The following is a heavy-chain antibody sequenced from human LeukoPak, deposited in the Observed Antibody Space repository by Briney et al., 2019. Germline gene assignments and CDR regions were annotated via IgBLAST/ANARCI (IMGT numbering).Heavy chain of an antibody. D-gene: IGHD3-3*01. Sequence: PSETLSLICTLSGRSISISSYYWGWIRRPPGKGLEWIGSIYYSGSTYYNPSLKSRVTISVDTSKNQFSLKLSSVTAADTAVYYCARVPAIQPWGQGTLVTVSS. V-gene: IGHV4-39*07. CDR1: GRSISISSYY. CDR3: ARVPAIQP. J-gene: IGHJ4*02. CDR2: IYYSGST.